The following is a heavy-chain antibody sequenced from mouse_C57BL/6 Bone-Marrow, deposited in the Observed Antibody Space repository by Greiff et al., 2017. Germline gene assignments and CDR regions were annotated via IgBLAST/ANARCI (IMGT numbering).Heavy chain of an antibody. V-gene: IGHV14-1*01. CDR1: GFNIKDYS. D-gene: IGHD2-1*01. J-gene: IGHJ4*01. CDR2: LDPEDGDT. CDR3: TTCGNYFYAMDY. Sequence: VQLQQSGAELVRPGASVKLSCTASGFNIKDYSMHWVKQRPEQGLEWIGRLDPEDGDTEYAPKFQGKATMTADTSSNTAYLQLSSLTSEDTAVYYCTTCGNYFYAMDYWGQGTSGTVSS.